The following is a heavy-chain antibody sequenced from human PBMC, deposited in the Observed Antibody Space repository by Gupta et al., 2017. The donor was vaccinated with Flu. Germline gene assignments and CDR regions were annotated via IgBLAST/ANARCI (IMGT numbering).Heavy chain of an antibody. V-gene: IGHV3-23*01. D-gene: IGHD3-10*01. J-gene: IGHJ5*02. Sequence: VRQVPGKGLGWVSGISGSGANTYSADPVKGRFTISRDNSKNTLYLQMNSLRAEDTAVYYCAKGGAVGDWFDVWGQGTLVTVSS. CDR3: AKGGAVGDWFDV. CDR2: ISGSGANT.